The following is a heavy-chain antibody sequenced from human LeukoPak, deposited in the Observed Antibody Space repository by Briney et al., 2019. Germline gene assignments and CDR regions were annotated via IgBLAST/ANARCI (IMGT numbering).Heavy chain of an antibody. CDR3: AKDTQLGYGSGVNFDY. D-gene: IGHD3-10*01. J-gene: IGHJ4*02. CDR2: ISWNSGSI. Sequence: GRSLRLSCAASGFTFDDYAMHWVRQAPGKGLERVSGISWNSGSIGYADSVKGRFTISRDNAKNSLYLQMNSLRAEDTALYYCAKDTQLGYGSGVNFDYWGQGTLVTVSS. CDR1: GFTFDDYA. V-gene: IGHV3-9*01.